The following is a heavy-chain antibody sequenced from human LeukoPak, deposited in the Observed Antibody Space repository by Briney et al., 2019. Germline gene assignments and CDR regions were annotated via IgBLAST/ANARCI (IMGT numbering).Heavy chain of an antibody. V-gene: IGHV4-59*01. CDR2: ISYSGYT. J-gene: IGHJ4*02. CDR3: AREVPDSIGYYFDY. D-gene: IGHD3-22*01. CDR1: GGSIRSYY. Sequence: SETLSLTCNVSGGSIRSYYWSWIRQPPGKGLEWIGFISYSGYTNYNPSLKSRVTISVDTSKNQFSLKLGSVTAADTAVYHCAREVPDSIGYYFDYWGQGTLVTVSS.